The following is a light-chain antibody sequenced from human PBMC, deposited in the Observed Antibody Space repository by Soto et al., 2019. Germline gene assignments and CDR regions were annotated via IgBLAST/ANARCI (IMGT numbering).Light chain of an antibody. CDR3: QQYYSYLLT. CDR1: QSIMRG. Sequence: DIQMTQSPSTLSASVGDRVTITCRASQSIMRGLAWYQQKPGKAPKLLIYDASTLQSGVPSRFSGSGSGTDFTLTISCLQSEDFATYYCQQYYSYLLTFGQGTRLEIK. J-gene: IGKJ5*01. V-gene: IGKV1-5*01. CDR2: DAS.